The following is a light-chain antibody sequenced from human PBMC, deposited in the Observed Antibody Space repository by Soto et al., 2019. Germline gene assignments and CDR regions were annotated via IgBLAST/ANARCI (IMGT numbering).Light chain of an antibody. V-gene: IGKV3-15*01. CDR1: QSVTTK. J-gene: IGKJ2*03. Sequence: ETVLTQSPATLSVSPGERATLSCRASQSVTTKLAWYQQNPGQAPRFLISGASTRATGIPARFSGSGSGTEFILTISSLQSEDFAVYYCQQYNDWPYSFGQGTKLEIK. CDR2: GAS. CDR3: QQYNDWPYS.